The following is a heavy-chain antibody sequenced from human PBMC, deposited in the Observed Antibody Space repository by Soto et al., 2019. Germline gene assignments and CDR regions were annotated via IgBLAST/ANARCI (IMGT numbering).Heavy chain of an antibody. V-gene: IGHV3-23*01. CDR2: ISASGDTT. D-gene: IGHD2-21*02. CDR3: ARGPHILVATAIPPH. Sequence: GGSLRLSCAASGFTLRSYAMSWVRQAPGKGLEWVSGISASGDTTYYADSVKGRFTISRDNSKSTLYLQMNSLRGEDTAVYYCARGPHILVATAIPPHWGQGTLVTVSS. J-gene: IGHJ1*01. CDR1: GFTLRSYA.